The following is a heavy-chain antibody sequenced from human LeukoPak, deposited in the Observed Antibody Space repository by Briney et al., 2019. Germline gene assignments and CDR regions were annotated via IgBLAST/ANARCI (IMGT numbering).Heavy chain of an antibody. D-gene: IGHD3-10*01. Sequence: ASVKVSCKASGYTFTGYYIHWVRQAPGQGLECMGWINPNSGGTNYAQKFQGRVTMTRDTSISTAYMEPNRLRSDDTAVYYCARGGSGRHFSWLDPWGQGTLVTVSS. J-gene: IGHJ5*02. V-gene: IGHV1-2*02. CDR3: ARGGSGRHFSWLDP. CDR2: INPNSGGT. CDR1: GYTFTGYY.